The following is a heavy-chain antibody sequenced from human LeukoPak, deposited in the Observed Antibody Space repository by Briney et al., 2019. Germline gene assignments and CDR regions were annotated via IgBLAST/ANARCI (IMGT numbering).Heavy chain of an antibody. J-gene: IGHJ5*02. V-gene: IGHV6-1*01. D-gene: IGHD6-13*01. CDR2: TYYRSKWYY. CDR1: GDGVSINSAA. CDR3: ARGGSGWSVSLLDP. Sequence: SPTLSLTRAISGDGVSINSAAWNWLRQSPSRGLEWLGRTYYRSKWYYDYAVSVKSRMTINPDTSKNQFSLQLNSVTPEDTAVYYCARGGSGWSVSLLDPWGQGTLVTVSS.